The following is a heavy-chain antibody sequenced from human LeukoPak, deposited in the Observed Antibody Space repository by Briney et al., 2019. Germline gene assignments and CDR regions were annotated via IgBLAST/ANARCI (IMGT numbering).Heavy chain of an antibody. V-gene: IGHV7-4-1*02. D-gene: IGHD3-22*01. CDR1: GYTFTSYA. CDR3: ARDSWDYDDSSGYYQNY. J-gene: IGHJ4*02. CDR2: INTNTGKP. Sequence: GASVKVSCKASGYTFTSYAMNWVRQAPGQGLGWMGWINTNTGKPMYAQGFTGRFVFSLDTSVSTAYLQITSLKAEDTALYYCARDSWDYDDSSGYYQNYWGQGTLVTVSS.